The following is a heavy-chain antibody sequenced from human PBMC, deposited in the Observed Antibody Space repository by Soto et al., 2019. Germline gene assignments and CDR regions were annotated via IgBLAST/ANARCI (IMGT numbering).Heavy chain of an antibody. Sequence: PGGSLRLSCAASGFTFSSYSMNWVRQAPGKGLEWISYISSHSSTLYYADSVKGRFTISRDNAGNSLYLQMNSLRDEDTAVYYCVRDGSGNLYLNSLDPWGQGTLVTVYS. CDR1: GFTFSSYS. V-gene: IGHV3-48*02. CDR2: ISSHSSTL. D-gene: IGHD6-19*01. J-gene: IGHJ5*02. CDR3: VRDGSGNLYLNSLDP.